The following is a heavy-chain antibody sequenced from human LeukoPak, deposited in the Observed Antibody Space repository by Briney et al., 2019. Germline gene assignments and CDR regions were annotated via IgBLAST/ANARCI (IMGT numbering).Heavy chain of an antibody. J-gene: IGHJ6*03. D-gene: IGHD7-27*01. Sequence: ASVKVSCKASGYTFTSYGISWVRQAPGQGLEWMGWISAYNGNTNYAQKLQGRVTMTTDTSTSTAYMELRSLRSDDTAVYYCARLTGDGGYYYYMDVWGKGTTVTVSS. V-gene: IGHV1-18*01. CDR1: GYTFTSYG. CDR2: ISAYNGNT. CDR3: ARLTGDGGYYYYMDV.